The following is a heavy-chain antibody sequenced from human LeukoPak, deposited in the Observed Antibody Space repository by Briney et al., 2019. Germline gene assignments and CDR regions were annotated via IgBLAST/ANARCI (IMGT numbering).Heavy chain of an antibody. CDR2: IYTSGST. D-gene: IGHD1-26*01. J-gene: IGHJ4*02. Sequence: PSETLSLTCTVSGGSISSGSYYWSWIRQPAGKGLEWIGRIYTSGSTNYNPSLKSRVTISVDTSKNQFSLKLSSVTAADTAVYYCATGDNGSYYYRGQGTLVTVSS. CDR3: ATGDNGSYYY. CDR1: GGSISSGSYY. V-gene: IGHV4-61*02.